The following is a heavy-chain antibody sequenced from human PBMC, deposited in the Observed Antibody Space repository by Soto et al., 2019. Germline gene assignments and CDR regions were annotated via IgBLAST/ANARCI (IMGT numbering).Heavy chain of an antibody. CDR1: GGSILDSTYY. V-gene: IGHV4-39*01. J-gene: IGHJ5*02. CDR3: ARQASGYYYGWFDP. D-gene: IGHD3-22*01. CDR2: IFYSGGT. Sequence: QLLLQESGPGLVKPSETLSLTCTVSGGSILDSTYYWAWIRQSPGKGLEWIETIFYSGGTFYTPSLKSRVTMSVDTSNNQFSLKLSSVTAADTAVYYCARQASGYYYGWFDPWGQGTLVTVSS.